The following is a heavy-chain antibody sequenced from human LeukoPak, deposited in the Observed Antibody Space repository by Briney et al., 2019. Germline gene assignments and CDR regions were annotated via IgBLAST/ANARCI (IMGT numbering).Heavy chain of an antibody. CDR3: ARGLHGGNSFTSGWYFDL. D-gene: IGHD4-23*01. CDR1: GESIRDYF. J-gene: IGHJ2*01. CDR2: VYTRGSL. Sequence: SETLSLTCSVPGESIRDYFRSCTRQPAGNGLEWPGRVYTRGSLDYKPSLRSRVTMSVDRSRNQFSLKLNSVTAADTAVYYCARGLHGGNSFTSGWYFDLWGRGTLVTVSS. V-gene: IGHV4-4*07.